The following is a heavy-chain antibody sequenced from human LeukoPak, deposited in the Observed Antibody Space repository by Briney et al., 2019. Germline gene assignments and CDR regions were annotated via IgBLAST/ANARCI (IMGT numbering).Heavy chain of an antibody. Sequence: PSETLSLTCNVSGGSISHYYWSWVRQAPGKGLEWVSAISGSGGSTYYADSVKGRFTISRDNSKNTLYLQMNSLRAEDTAVYYCAKAPAIWELSPFDYWGQGTLVTVSS. CDR1: GGSISHYY. V-gene: IGHV3-23*01. D-gene: IGHD1-26*01. CDR3: AKAPAIWELSPFDY. J-gene: IGHJ4*02. CDR2: ISGSGGST.